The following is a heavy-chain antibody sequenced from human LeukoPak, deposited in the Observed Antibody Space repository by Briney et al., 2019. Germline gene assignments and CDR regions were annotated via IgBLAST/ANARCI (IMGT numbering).Heavy chain of an antibody. V-gene: IGHV3-33*01. CDR2: IWYDGSNK. J-gene: IGHJ4*02. Sequence: PGGPLRLSCAASGFTFSSYGMHWVRQAPGKGLEWVAVIWYDGSNKYYADSVKGRFTISRDNSKNTLYLQMNSLRAEDTAVYYCARDQSSGPKRYPLDYWGQGTLVTVSS. CDR1: GFTFSSYG. D-gene: IGHD3-22*01. CDR3: ARDQSSGPKRYPLDY.